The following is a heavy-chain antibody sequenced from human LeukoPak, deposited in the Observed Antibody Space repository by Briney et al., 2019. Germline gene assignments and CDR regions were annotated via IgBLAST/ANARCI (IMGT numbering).Heavy chain of an antibody. J-gene: IGHJ4*02. D-gene: IGHD5-18*01. CDR3: APEGGYSYDY. Sequence: GGSLRPSCAAYGFTFSIYWMHWVRHVPGKGLVWVSRINSDGTTTDYADAVKGRFTISRDNAKNTLYLEMNSLRAEDTAVYYCAPEGGYSYDYWGQGTLVTVSS. V-gene: IGHV3-74*01. CDR1: GFTFSIYW. CDR2: INSDGTTT.